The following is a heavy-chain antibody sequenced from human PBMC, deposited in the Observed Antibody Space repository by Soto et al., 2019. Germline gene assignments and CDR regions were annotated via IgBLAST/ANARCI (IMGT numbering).Heavy chain of an antibody. J-gene: IGHJ4*02. V-gene: IGHV3-21*01. D-gene: IGHD2-8*02. CDR1: GFTFSTYT. CDR2: ISPSSSYI. CDR3: AGDRPSTSDFSMWPY. Sequence: GGSLRLSCATSGFTFSTYTMTWVRQAPGKGLEWVSSISPSSSYINYADSVRGRFTTSRDNTKNSVYLQMNSLSAEDTAVYYCAGDRPSTSDFSMWPYWGQGTLVTVSS.